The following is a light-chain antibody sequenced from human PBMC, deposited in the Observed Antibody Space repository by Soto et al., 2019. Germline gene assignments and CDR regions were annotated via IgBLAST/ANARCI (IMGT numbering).Light chain of an antibody. CDR2: STS. Sequence: QMTQSPATLSACIGDRVTITCRASQGIGVRLAWFQQKPGKAPQYLIQSTSTLQSGVPSRFSGSGSGTEFILTITSLHPEDVAIYYCLQVNSFPRTFGQGTKVEIK. CDR1: QGIGVR. J-gene: IGKJ1*01. CDR3: LQVNSFPRT. V-gene: IGKV1-12*01.